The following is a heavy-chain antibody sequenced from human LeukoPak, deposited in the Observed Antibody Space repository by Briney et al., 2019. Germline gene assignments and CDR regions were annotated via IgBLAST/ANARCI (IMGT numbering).Heavy chain of an antibody. D-gene: IGHD6-13*01. J-gene: IGHJ4*02. CDR2: ISYDGSNK. CDR1: GFTFRSYA. Sequence: GGSLRLSCAASGFTFRSYAMHWVRQALGKGLGWVAVISYDGSNKYYADSVKGRFTISRDNSKNTLYLQMNSLRAEDTAVYYCARDGGVSSSWADYWGQGTLVTVSS. V-gene: IGHV3-30*04. CDR3: ARDGGVSSSWADY.